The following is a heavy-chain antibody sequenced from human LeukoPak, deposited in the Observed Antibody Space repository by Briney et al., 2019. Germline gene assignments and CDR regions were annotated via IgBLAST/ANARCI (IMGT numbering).Heavy chain of an antibody. D-gene: IGHD2-2*01. CDR1: GFTFDDYA. V-gene: IGHV3-9*01. Sequence: GGSLRLSCAATGFTFDDYAMHWVRQAPGKGLEWVSGISWNRGSIGYADSVKGRFTISRDNAKNSLYLQMNSLRAEDTALYYCAKDPAAIRNTYFDYSGQGTLVTVSS. CDR2: ISWNRGSI. J-gene: IGHJ4*02. CDR3: AKDPAAIRNTYFDY.